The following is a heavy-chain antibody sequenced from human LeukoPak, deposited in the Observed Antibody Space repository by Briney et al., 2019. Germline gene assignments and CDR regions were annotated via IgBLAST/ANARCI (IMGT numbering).Heavy chain of an antibody. CDR1: GGSISSYY. V-gene: IGHV4-59*01. CDR2: IYYSGST. Sequence: PSETLSLTCTVSGGSISSYYWSWIRQPPGKGLEWIGYIYYSGSTNYNPSLKSRVTISVDASKNQFSLKLSSVTAADTAVYYCARGYCSGGSCNDYWGQGTLVTVSS. J-gene: IGHJ4*02. D-gene: IGHD2-15*01. CDR3: ARGYCSGGSCNDY.